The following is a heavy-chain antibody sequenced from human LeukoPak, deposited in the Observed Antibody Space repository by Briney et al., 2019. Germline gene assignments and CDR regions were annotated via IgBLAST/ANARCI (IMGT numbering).Heavy chain of an antibody. CDR1: GYTFTSYY. CDR3: ARLSVAGTDY. D-gene: IGHD6-19*01. V-gene: IGHV1-46*01. J-gene: IGHJ4*02. CDR2: INPSGGST. Sequence: ASVKVSCKASGYTFTSYYMHWVRQAPGQGLEWMGIINPSGGSTSYAQKFQGRVTMTSDMSTSTVYMELSSLRSEDTAVYYCARLSVAGTDYWGQGTLVTVSS.